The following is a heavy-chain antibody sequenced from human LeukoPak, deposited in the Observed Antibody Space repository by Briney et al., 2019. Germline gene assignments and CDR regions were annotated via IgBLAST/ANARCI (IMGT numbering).Heavy chain of an antibody. CDR1: GGSFSGYY. J-gene: IGHJ5*02. CDR3: ARAHRLTFNWFDP. D-gene: IGHD2-21*02. V-gene: IGHV4-34*01. CDR2: INHSGST. Sequence: SETLSLTCAVYGGSFSGYYWSWIRQPPGKGLEWIGEINHSGSTNYNPSLKSRVTISVGTSKNQFSLKLSSVTAADTAVYYCARAHRLTFNWFDPWGQGTLVTVSS.